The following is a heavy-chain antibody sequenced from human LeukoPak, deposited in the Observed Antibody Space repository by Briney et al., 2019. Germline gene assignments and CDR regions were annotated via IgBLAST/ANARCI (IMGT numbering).Heavy chain of an antibody. CDR2: ISAYNGNT. CDR1: GYTFTSYG. V-gene: IGHV1-18*01. D-gene: IGHD3-16*02. Sequence: GASVKVSCKASGYTFTSYGISWVRQAPGQGLEWMGWISAYNGNTNYAQKLQGRVTMTTDTSTSTAYMELRSLRSDDAAVYYCARELQSIWGSYRYTGSDYWGQGTLVTVSS. J-gene: IGHJ4*02. CDR3: ARELQSIWGSYRYTGSDY.